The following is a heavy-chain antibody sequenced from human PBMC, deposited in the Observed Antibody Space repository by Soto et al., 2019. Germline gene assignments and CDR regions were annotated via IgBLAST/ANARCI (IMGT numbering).Heavy chain of an antibody. D-gene: IGHD2-15*01. CDR2: ISGSGGST. CDR1: GFTFSSYA. V-gene: IGHV3-23*01. Sequence: PGGSLRLSCAASGFTFSSYAMSWVRQAPGKGLEWVSAISGSGGSTYYADSVKGRFTISRDNSKNTLYLQMNSLRAEDTALYYCAKDRYCSGGSCYDDYWGQGTLVTVSS. CDR3: AKDRYCSGGSCYDDY. J-gene: IGHJ4*02.